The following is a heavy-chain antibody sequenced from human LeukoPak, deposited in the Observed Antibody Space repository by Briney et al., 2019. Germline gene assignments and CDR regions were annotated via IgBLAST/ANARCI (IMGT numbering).Heavy chain of an antibody. J-gene: IGHJ5*02. CDR2: INGDGNYI. Sequence: GGSLRLSCSASGFIFSNYNMNWVRQAPGTGLNWVSSINGDGNYIYYADSVKGRFTISRDNAKNSLFLQMNSLRSEDTAVYYCVAEGDTYLWGQGTLVTVSS. CDR1: GFIFSNYN. D-gene: IGHD3-16*01. V-gene: IGHV3-21*01. CDR3: VAEGDTYL.